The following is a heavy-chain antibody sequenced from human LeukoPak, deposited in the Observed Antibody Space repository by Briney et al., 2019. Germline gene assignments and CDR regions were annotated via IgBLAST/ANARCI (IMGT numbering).Heavy chain of an antibody. V-gene: IGHV4-61*01. J-gene: IGHJ5*02. CDR1: VGSISSGSYY. CDR3: ARLGASGSPRWFDP. D-gene: IGHD6-13*01. Sequence: KASETLSLTCTVAVGSISSGSYYWSWIRQPPGKGLEWIGYIYYSGSTNYNPSLKSRVTISIDTSKNQFSLKLSSVTAADTAMYYCARLGASGSPRWFDPWGQGTLVTVSS. CDR2: IYYSGST.